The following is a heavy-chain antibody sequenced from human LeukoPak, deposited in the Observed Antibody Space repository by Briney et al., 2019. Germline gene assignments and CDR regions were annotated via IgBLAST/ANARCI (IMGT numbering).Heavy chain of an antibody. J-gene: IGHJ4*02. CDR2: INPRGGST. V-gene: IGHV1-46*01. CDR1: GYTFTSYY. Sequence: ASVKVSCKASGYTFTSYYMHWVRQAPGQGLEWMGIINPRGGSTSYAQKFQGWVTMTRDTSISTAYMELSRLRSDDTAVYYCARDRGYCSGGSCYFDYWGQGTLVTVSS. D-gene: IGHD2-15*01. CDR3: ARDRGYCSGGSCYFDY.